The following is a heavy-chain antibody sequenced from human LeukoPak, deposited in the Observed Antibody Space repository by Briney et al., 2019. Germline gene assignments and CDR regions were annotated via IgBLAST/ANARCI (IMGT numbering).Heavy chain of an antibody. Sequence: GRSLRLSCAASGFTFSSYAVHWVRQAPGKGLEWVAVISYDGSNKYYADSVKGRFTISRDNSKNTLYLQMNSLRAEDTAVYYCARDIGIAVAAPSYWGQGTLVTVSS. CDR1: GFTFSSYA. D-gene: IGHD6-19*01. CDR2: ISYDGSNK. CDR3: ARDIGIAVAAPSY. J-gene: IGHJ4*02. V-gene: IGHV3-30*04.